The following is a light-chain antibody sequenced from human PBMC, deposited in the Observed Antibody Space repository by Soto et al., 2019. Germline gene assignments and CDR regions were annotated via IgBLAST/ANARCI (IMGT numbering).Light chain of an antibody. CDR1: QSVSSN. CDR3: QQRSDWPLT. J-gene: IGKJ4*01. V-gene: IGKV3-11*01. Sequence: EIVLTQSPATLSLSPGERATFSCRASQSVSSNLAWYQQKPGQAPRLLIFDASNRAAGIPPRFSGSGSGTDFTLTISSLEPEDFAIYYCQQRSDWPLTFGGGTKVEIK. CDR2: DAS.